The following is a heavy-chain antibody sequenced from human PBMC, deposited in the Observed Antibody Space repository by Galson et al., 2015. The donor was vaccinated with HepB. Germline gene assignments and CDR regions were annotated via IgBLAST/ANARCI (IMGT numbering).Heavy chain of an antibody. CDR1: GFTFGDYA. CDR3: TRHVGSGWLGWFDP. D-gene: IGHD6-19*01. J-gene: IGHJ5*02. Sequence: SLRLSCAASGFTFGDYAMSWFRQAPGKGLEWVGFIRSKAYGGTTEYAASVKGGFTISRDDSKSIAYLQMNSLKTEDTAVYYCTRHVGSGWLGWFDPWGQGTLVTVSS. CDR2: IRSKAYGGTT. V-gene: IGHV3-49*03.